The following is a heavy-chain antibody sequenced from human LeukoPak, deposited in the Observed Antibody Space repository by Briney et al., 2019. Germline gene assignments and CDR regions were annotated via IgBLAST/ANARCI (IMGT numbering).Heavy chain of an antibody. J-gene: IGHJ4*02. CDR1: GGSIAVNHYY. Sequence: PSETLSLTCSVSGGSIAVNHYYWSWIRQPPGKGLEWIGYIYYSGSTNYNPSLKSRVTISVDTSKNQFSLKLSSVTAADTAVYYCARGFTYYDILTGYDYYFDYWGQGTLVTVSS. D-gene: IGHD3-9*01. CDR2: IYYSGST. CDR3: ARGFTYYDILTGYDYYFDY. V-gene: IGHV4-59*01.